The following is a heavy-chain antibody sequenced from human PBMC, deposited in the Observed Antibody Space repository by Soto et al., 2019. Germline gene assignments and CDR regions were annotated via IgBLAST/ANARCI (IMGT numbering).Heavy chain of an antibody. Sequence: GGSLRLSCAASGFTFSSYWMSWVRQAPGKGLEWVANIKQDGSEKYYVDSVKGRLTISRQNAKNSLYLQMNSLRAEDTAVYYCASYAKLDLGYCSGGSCYSEYFQHWGQGTLVTVSS. CDR2: IKQDGSEK. CDR3: ASYAKLDLGYCSGGSCYSEYFQH. J-gene: IGHJ1*01. V-gene: IGHV3-7*01. CDR1: GFTFSSYW. D-gene: IGHD2-15*01.